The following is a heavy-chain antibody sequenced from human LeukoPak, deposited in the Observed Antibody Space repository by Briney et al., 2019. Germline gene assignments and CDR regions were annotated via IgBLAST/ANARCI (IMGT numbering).Heavy chain of an antibody. Sequence: HPGGSLRLSCAASGFTFSNYGMHWVRQAPGKGLEGVAVISYDESDKYYADSVKGRFTISRDNSKNTLYLQMNSLRPEDTAVYYCAKGVVAATNAAYYGMDVWGQGTTVTVSS. D-gene: IGHD2-15*01. V-gene: IGHV3-30*18. CDR2: ISYDESDK. CDR1: GFTFSNYG. J-gene: IGHJ6*02. CDR3: AKGVVAATNAAYYGMDV.